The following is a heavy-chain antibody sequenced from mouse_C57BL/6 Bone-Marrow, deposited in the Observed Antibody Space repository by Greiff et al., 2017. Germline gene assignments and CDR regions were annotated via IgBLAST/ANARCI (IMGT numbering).Heavy chain of an antibody. Sequence: EVKLMESGAELVKPGASVKLSCTASGFNIKDYYMHWVKQRPEQGLEWIGWIDPENGDTKYAPKFQGKATITADTSSNTAYLQLSSLTSEDTAVYYCGRGNYYGSFDVWGTGTTLTVSA. CDR3: GRGNYYGSFDV. D-gene: IGHD1-1*01. CDR2: IDPENGDT. J-gene: IGHJ1*03. V-gene: IGHV14-2*01. CDR1: GFNIKDYY.